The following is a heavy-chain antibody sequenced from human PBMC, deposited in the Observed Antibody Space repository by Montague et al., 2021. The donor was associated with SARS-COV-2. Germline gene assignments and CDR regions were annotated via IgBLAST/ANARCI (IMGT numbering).Heavy chain of an antibody. J-gene: IGHJ4*02. D-gene: IGHD1-26*01. CDR1: GDSVASNSAT. Sequence: CAISGDSVASNSATWHWIRQSPSRGLEWPGRTYYRSRWSNDYAVXVRSRIIINPDTSTNQFSLQLSSVTPEDTAVYFCATERLAVGFSFDYWGQGTLVTVSS. CDR2: TYYRSRWSN. CDR3: ATERLAVGFSFDY. V-gene: IGHV6-1*01.